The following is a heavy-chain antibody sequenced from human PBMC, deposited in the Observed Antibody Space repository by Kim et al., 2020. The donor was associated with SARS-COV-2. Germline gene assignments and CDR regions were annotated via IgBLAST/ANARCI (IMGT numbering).Heavy chain of an antibody. CDR2: IIPIFGTA. CDR1: GGTFSSYA. V-gene: IGHV1-69*13. J-gene: IGHJ6*02. D-gene: IGHD5-18*01. CDR3: ARDDEGYSYGYGYYYGMDV. Sequence: SVKVSCKASGGTFSSYAISWVRQAPGQGLEWMGGIIPIFGTANYAQKFQGRVTITADESTSTAYMELSSLRSEDTAVYYCARDDEGYSYGYGYYYGMDVWGQGTTVTVSS.